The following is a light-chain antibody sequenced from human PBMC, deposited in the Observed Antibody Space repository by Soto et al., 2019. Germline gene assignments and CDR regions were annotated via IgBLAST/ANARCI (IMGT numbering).Light chain of an antibody. CDR3: LLSYNAARV. CDR2: DTS. V-gene: IGLV7-46*01. J-gene: IGLJ2*01. Sequence: QAVVTQEPSLTVSPGGTVTLTCGSSTGAVTRNHHPYWFQQKAGQAPRTLIYDTSNKHSWTPAPCSDSLLGDKTALTLSGAEAEDEAQYYCLLSYNAARVFGGGTKLTVL. CDR1: TGAVTRNHH.